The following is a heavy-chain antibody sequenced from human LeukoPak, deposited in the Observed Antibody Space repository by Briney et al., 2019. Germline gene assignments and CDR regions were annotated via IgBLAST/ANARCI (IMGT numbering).Heavy chain of an antibody. CDR3: ARDRAYCSGGSCYDDAFDI. V-gene: IGHV4-59*01. J-gene: IGHJ3*02. D-gene: IGHD2-15*01. Sequence: PSETLSLTCTVSGGSISSYYWSWIRQPPGKGLEWIGYIYYSRSTNYNPSLKSRVTISVDTSKNQFSLKLSSVTAADTAVYYCARDRAYCSGGSCYDDAFDIWGQGTMVTVSS. CDR1: GGSISSYY. CDR2: IYYSRST.